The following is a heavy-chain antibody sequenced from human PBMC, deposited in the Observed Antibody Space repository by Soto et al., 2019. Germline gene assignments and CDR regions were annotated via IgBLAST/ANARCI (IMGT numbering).Heavy chain of an antibody. CDR2: ISAYNGNT. Sequence: ASVKVSCKASGYTFTSYGISWVRQAPGQGLEWMGWISAYNGNTNYAQKLQGRVTMTTDTSTSTAYMELRSLRSDDTAVYYCARVDIVATIGAFDIWGQGTMVTVSS. V-gene: IGHV1-18*01. CDR1: GYTFTSYG. D-gene: IGHD5-12*01. J-gene: IGHJ3*02. CDR3: ARVDIVATIGAFDI.